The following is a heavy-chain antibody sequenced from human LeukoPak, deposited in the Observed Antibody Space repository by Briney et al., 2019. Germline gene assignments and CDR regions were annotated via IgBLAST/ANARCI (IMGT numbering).Heavy chain of an antibody. Sequence: GASVKVSCKASGYTFTSYGISWVRQAPGQGLEWMGWISAYNGNTNYAQKLQGRVTMTTDTSTSTAYMELRSLRSDDTAVYYCARDRATVTTRADDAFDIWGQGTMVTVS. D-gene: IGHD4-17*01. V-gene: IGHV1-18*01. CDR1: GYTFTSYG. J-gene: IGHJ3*02. CDR2: ISAYNGNT. CDR3: ARDRATVTTRADDAFDI.